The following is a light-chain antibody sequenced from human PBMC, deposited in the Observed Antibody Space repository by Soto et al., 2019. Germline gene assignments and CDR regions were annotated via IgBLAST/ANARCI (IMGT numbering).Light chain of an antibody. CDR2: DAS. CDR1: QSISTSS. V-gene: IGKV3-20*01. J-gene: IGKJ4*01. Sequence: EIVLAQSQGTLSLSPLERANLXGKTSQSISTSSLAWYQQKPGQAPRLLIYDASSRATGIPDRFSGGGSGTDFTLTISRLEPEDFAVYYCQQFSSYPLTFGGGTKVDI. CDR3: QQFSSYPLT.